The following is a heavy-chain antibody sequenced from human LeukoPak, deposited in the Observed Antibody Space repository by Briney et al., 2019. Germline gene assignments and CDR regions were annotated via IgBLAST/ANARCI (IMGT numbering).Heavy chain of an antibody. V-gene: IGHV4-4*09. CDR1: GGSISSYY. J-gene: IGHJ6*03. D-gene: IGHD3-16*01. Sequence: SETLSLTCTVSGGSISSYYWSWIRQPPGKGLEWIGYIYTSGSTNYKPSLKSRVTISVDTSKNQFSLKLSSVTAADTAVYYCARGTFYYYYYMDVWGKGTTVTVSS. CDR2: IYTSGST. CDR3: ARGTFYYYYYMDV.